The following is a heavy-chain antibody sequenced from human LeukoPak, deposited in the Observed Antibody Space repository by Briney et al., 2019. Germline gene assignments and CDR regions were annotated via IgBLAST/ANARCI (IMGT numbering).Heavy chain of an antibody. J-gene: IGHJ4*02. V-gene: IGHV3-20*04. CDR2: INWNGGST. D-gene: IGHD2-21*02. CDR3: ARDYCGGDCYPFDY. CDR1: GFTFDDYG. Sequence: GGSLRLSCAVSGFTFDDYGMSWVCQVPGKGLEWVSGINWNGGSTGYADSVKGRFTISRDNAKKSVYLKMNNLRGDDTALYYCARDYCGGDCYPFDYWGQGILVTVSS.